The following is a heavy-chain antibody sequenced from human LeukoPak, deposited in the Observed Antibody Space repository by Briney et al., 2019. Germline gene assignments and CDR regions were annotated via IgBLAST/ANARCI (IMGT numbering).Heavy chain of an antibody. D-gene: IGHD1-26*01. Sequence: GRSLRLSCADSGFTFSNYAMQWVRQAPGKGLEWVALISYDASSKYHADSVKGRFTISRDNSKNTLSLQMNSLRPEDTAVYYCARGGVLGGTTYRYFDYWGQGTLVTVSS. J-gene: IGHJ4*02. CDR1: GFTFSNYA. CDR2: ISYDASSK. CDR3: ARGGVLGGTTYRYFDY. V-gene: IGHV3-30*04.